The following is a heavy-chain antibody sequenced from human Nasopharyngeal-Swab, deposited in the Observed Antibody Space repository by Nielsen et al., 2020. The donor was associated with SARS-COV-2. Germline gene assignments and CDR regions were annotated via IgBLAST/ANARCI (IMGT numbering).Heavy chain of an antibody. V-gene: IGHV2-70*01. CDR3: ARLRGYSYGIDY. J-gene: IGHJ4*02. D-gene: IGHD5-18*01. CDR2: TDWDDDK. Sequence: WIRQPPGKALEWLALTDWDDDKYYSTSLKTRLTISKDTSKNQVVLTMTNMDPVDTATYYCARLRGYSYGIDYWGRGTLVTVSS.